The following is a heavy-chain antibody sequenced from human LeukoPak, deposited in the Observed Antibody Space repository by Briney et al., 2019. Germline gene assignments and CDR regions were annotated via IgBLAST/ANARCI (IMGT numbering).Heavy chain of an antibody. CDR1: GFTFDDYA. CDR3: AKTPCSGGSCYFDY. CDR2: ISWNSGSI. J-gene: IGHJ4*02. Sequence: GGSLRLSCAASGFTFDDYAMHWVRQAPGKGLEWVSGISWNSGSIGYADSVKGRFTISRDNAKNSLYLQMNSLRAEDTALYYCAKTPCSGGSCYFDYWGQGTLVTASS. V-gene: IGHV3-9*01. D-gene: IGHD2-15*01.